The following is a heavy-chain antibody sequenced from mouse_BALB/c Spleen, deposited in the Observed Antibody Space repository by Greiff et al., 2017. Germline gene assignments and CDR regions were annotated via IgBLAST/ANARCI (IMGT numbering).Heavy chain of an antibody. Sequence: EVQLQQSGPSLVKPSQTLSLTCSVTGDSITSGYWNWIRKFPGNKLEYMGYISYSGSTYYNPSLKSRISITRDTSKNQYYLQLNSVTTEDTATYYCARKIYYDYDGYAMDYWGQGTSVTVSS. CDR1: GDSITSGY. CDR2: ISYSGST. D-gene: IGHD2-4*01. V-gene: IGHV3-8*02. CDR3: ARKIYYDYDGYAMDY. J-gene: IGHJ4*01.